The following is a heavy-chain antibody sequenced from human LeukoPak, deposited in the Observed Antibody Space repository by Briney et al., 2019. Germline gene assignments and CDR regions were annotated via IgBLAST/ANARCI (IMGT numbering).Heavy chain of an antibody. CDR1: GFTFTSFA. D-gene: IGHD3-16*02. J-gene: IGHJ4*02. Sequence: GGSLRLSCVASGFTFTSFAMSWVRQPPGKGLEWVSAISGSGGTTYYEDSVKGRFTISRDTSKSTLHLQMDSLRAEDTAVYYCAKDLRELSLYYYFDYWGQGTLVTVSS. CDR3: AKDLRELSLYYYFDY. CDR2: ISGSGGTT. V-gene: IGHV3-23*01.